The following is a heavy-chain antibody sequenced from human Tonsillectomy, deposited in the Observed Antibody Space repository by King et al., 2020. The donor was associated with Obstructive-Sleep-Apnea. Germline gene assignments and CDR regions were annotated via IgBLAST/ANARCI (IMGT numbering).Heavy chain of an antibody. J-gene: IGHJ4*02. D-gene: IGHD3-10*01. CDR3: ARAPSGELTLGVQGGRFPLMTRSGKKRGPLGGPYLDL. V-gene: IGHV4-4*02. CDR2: IYHSGKT. Sequence: VQLQESGPRVVKPSGTLSLICDVSGGSINNNNWWSWVRQSPGKGLEWIGEIYHSGKTNYSPSLKTRVTLSLDKSKNQISLTLTSATAADTAVYFCARAPSGELTLGVQGGRFPLMTRSGKKRGPLGGPYLDLWGPGILVSVSS. CDR1: GGSINNNNW.